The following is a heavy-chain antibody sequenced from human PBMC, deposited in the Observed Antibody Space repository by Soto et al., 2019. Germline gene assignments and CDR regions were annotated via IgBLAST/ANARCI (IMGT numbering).Heavy chain of an antibody. V-gene: IGHV5-10-1*01. CDR1: GYSFTSYW. D-gene: IGHD3-22*01. J-gene: IGHJ4*02. CDR2: IDPSDSYT. CDR3: ARLELVPHYYDSSGSTGPFDY. Sequence: PGESLKISCKGSGYSFTSYWISWVLQMPWKGLEWMGRIDPSDSYTNYSPSFQGHVTISADKSISTAYLQWSSLKASDTAMYYCARLELVPHYYDSSGSTGPFDYWGQGTLVTVSS.